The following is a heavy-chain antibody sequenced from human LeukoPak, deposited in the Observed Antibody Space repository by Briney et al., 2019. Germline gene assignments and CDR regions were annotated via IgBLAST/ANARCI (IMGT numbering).Heavy chain of an antibody. Sequence: ASVKVSCKASGYTFTGYYMHWVRQAPGQGLEWMGWINPNSGDTRCTQGFQGRVTMTRDTSISTAYMELSRLRSDDTAVYYCARDGALDYWGQGTWVTVSS. CDR3: ARDGALDY. D-gene: IGHD4/OR15-4a*01. CDR2: INPNSGDT. J-gene: IGHJ4*02. V-gene: IGHV1-2*02. CDR1: GYTFTGYY.